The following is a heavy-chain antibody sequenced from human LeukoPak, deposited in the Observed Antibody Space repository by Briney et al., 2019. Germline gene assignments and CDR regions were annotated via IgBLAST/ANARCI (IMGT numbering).Heavy chain of an antibody. V-gene: IGHV4-4*07. D-gene: IGHD5-24*01. CDR2: IYTSGST. CDR3: ARDIEMATTNGAFDI. CDR1: GGSLSSYY. J-gene: IGHJ3*02. Sequence: SETLSLTCTVSGGSLSSYYWSWIRQPAGKGLEGIGRIYTSGSTNYNPSLQSRVTISVDTSKNQFSLKLSSVTAADTAVYYCARDIEMATTNGAFDIWGQGTMVTVSS.